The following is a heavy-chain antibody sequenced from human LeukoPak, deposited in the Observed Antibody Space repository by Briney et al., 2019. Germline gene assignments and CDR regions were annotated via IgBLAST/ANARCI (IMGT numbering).Heavy chain of an antibody. Sequence: GGSLRLSCAASGFTFSSYAMSWVRQAPGKGLEWVSAISDRGGNTYYADSVKGRFTISRDNSKNTLYLQMNSLRAEDTAVYYCAKELYSRSVDYWGQGTLVTVSS. CDR3: AKELYSRSVDY. J-gene: IGHJ4*02. V-gene: IGHV3-23*01. D-gene: IGHD6-13*01. CDR1: GFTFSSYA. CDR2: ISDRGGNT.